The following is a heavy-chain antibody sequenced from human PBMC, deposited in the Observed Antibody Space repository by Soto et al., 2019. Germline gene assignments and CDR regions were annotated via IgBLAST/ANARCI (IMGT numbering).Heavy chain of an antibody. CDR3: ARSHVNTYHYYYGMDV. CDR1: GYTFTSYY. CDR2: INPSGGST. J-gene: IGHJ6*02. V-gene: IGHV1-46*01. D-gene: IGHD1-26*01. Sequence: ASVKVSCKASGYTFTSYYMHWVRQAPGQGLEWMGIINPSGGSTSYAQKLQGRVTMTRDTSTSTVYMELSSLRSEDTAVYYCARSHVNTYHYYYGMDVWGQGTMVTVSS.